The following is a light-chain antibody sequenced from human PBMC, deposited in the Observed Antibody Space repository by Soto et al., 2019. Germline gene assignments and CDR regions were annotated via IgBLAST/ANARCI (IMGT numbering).Light chain of an antibody. J-gene: IGKJ1*01. V-gene: IGKV1-39*01. CDR2: GAS. CDR1: QSIYSC. Sequence: DIQLTQSPSSLSASVGDRVTITCRASQSIYSCLNWYQQKPGKAPKLLIYGASNLQSGVPSRFSGSASGTDFILTISSLQPEDFATYYCQQIYAAPVTFGLGTKVEIK. CDR3: QQIYAAPVT.